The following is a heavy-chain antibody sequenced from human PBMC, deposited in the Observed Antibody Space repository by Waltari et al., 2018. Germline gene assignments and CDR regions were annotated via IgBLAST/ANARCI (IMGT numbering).Heavy chain of an antibody. Sequence: QVQLQQGGAGMCKPSETLSLTCAVSGGSFRGYYWSWVRQPPGKGLELIGEINHSGTTNYNPSLKSRVTISVDTSKNQFSLKLSSVTAADTAVYYCARTLRKQQLGRGGWFDPWGQGTLVTVSS. CDR1: GGSFRGYY. CDR3: ARTLRKQQLGRGGWFDP. CDR2: INHSGTT. D-gene: IGHD6-13*01. J-gene: IGHJ5*02. V-gene: IGHV4-34*01.